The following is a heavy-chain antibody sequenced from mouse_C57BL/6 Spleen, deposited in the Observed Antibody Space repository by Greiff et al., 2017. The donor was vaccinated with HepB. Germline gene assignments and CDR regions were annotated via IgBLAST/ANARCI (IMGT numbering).Heavy chain of an antibody. V-gene: IGHV1-72*01. CDR1: GYTFTSYW. J-gene: IGHJ4*01. D-gene: IGHD1-1*01. CDR2: IDPNSGGT. Sequence: VQLQQPGAELVKPGASVKLSCKASGYTFTSYWMHWVKQRPGRGLEWIGRIDPNSGGTKYNEKFKSKATLTVDKPSSTAYMQLSSLTSEDSAVYYCARGYYYGSSFEGFYAMDYWGQGTSVTVSS. CDR3: ARGYYYGSSFEGFYAMDY.